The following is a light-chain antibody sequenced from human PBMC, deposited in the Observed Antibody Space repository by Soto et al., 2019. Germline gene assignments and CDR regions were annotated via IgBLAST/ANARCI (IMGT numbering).Light chain of an antibody. J-gene: IGLJ1*01. CDR2: ANN. CDR1: SSNIGTGYD. CDR3: QSYDSSLSIYV. V-gene: IGLV1-40*01. Sequence: QAVVTQPPSVSGAPGQRVTISCTGSSSNIGTGYDVHWYQQLPGTAPKLLISANNNRPSGVPDRFSGSKSGTSASLAITGLQAEDEADYYCQSYDSSLSIYVFGTGTKLTVL.